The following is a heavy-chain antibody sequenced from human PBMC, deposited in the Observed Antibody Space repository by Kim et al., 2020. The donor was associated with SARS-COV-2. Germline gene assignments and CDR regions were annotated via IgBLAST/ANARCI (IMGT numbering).Heavy chain of an antibody. CDR3: ARIGDY. CDR2: YPGDSDT. Sequence: YPGDSDTRYIPSFQGQVTISADQSISTAYLQWSSLKASDTAMYYCARIGDYWGQGTLVTVSS. J-gene: IGHJ4*02. D-gene: IGHD2-15*01. V-gene: IGHV5-51*01.